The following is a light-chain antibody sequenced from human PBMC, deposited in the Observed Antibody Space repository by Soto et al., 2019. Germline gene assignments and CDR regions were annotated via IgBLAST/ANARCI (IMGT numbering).Light chain of an antibody. V-gene: IGKV1-39*01. CDR2: SAS. CDR1: RSIGNN. J-gene: IGKJ2*01. Sequence: EIQVTQSPTSLSASVGDRVTITCRASRSIGNNLNWYQQRPGKAPLLLIYSASSLQSGVPSRFSGSSSGTDFTLTISRLEPEDFAVYFCQLYGSSPPRYTFGQGTKLEIK. CDR3: QLYGSSPPRYT.